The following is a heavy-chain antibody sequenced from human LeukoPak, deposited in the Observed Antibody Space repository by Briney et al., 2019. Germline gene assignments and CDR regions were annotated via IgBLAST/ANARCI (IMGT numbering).Heavy chain of an antibody. CDR1: GGSISSYY. D-gene: IGHD5-18*01. CDR2: IYYSGST. V-gene: IGHV4-59*01. Sequence: SETLSLTCTVSGGSISSYYWSWIRQPPGKGLEWIGYIYYSGSTNYNPSLKSRVTISVDTSKNQFSLKLSSVTAADTAVYYCARYAVDTAMVYFDYWGQGTLVTVSS. J-gene: IGHJ4*02. CDR3: ARYAVDTAMVYFDY.